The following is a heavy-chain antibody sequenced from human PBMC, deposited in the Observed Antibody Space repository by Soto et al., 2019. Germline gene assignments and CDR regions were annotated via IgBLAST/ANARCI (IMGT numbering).Heavy chain of an antibody. CDR3: AKGRGGSGSLTPRVDF. J-gene: IGHJ4*02. CDR1: GFTFNNYA. V-gene: IGHV3-23*01. D-gene: IGHD3-10*01. Sequence: EVQLLESGGGLVQPGGSLRLSCAASGFTFNNYAMTWVRQAPGKGLEWVSAISGGGDTTSYADSVKGRFTVSRGGSKNTLYQQMSSLRAEDTALYYCAKGRGGSGSLTPRVDFWGQGTLVTVSS. CDR2: ISGGGDTT.